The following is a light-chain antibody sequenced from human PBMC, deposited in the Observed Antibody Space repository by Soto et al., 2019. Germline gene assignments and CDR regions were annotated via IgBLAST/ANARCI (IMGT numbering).Light chain of an antibody. V-gene: IGKV1-5*01. J-gene: IGKJ2*01. CDR1: QSISSW. CDR2: DAS. Sequence: DIQMTQSPSTLSASVGDRVTITCRASQSISSWLAWYQQKPGKAPKLLIYDASSLESGVPSRFSGSGSGTEFTLTISSLQPYDFATYYCQHYNSYLYTFGQGTKLEIK. CDR3: QHYNSYLYT.